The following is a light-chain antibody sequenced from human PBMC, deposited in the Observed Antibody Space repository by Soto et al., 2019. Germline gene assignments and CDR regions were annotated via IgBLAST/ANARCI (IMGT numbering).Light chain of an antibody. CDR1: SSDVGGYNY. CDR2: EFS. CDR3: CSYAGNDNFYV. V-gene: IGLV2-8*01. Sequence: QSALTQPPSASGSPGQSVTISCTGTSSDVGGYNYVSWYQQHPGKAPKLMIYEFSRRPSGVPDRFSGSRSANTAFLTVSELQAEDEADYYCCSYAGNDNFYVFGTGTKVTVL. J-gene: IGLJ1*01.